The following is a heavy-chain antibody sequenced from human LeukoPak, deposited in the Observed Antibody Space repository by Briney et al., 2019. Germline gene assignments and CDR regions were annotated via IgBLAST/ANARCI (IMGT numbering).Heavy chain of an antibody. D-gene: IGHD1-1*01. CDR2: IYYSGST. J-gene: IGHJ4*02. CDR3: ARVSTGD. CDR1: GGSISSFY. Sequence: SETLSLTCTVSGGSISSFYWSWIRQPPGKGLGWIGYIYYSGSTNYNPSLKSRVTISVDTSKNQSSLKLSSVPAADTAVYYCARVSTGDWGQGTLVTVSS. V-gene: IGHV4-59*01.